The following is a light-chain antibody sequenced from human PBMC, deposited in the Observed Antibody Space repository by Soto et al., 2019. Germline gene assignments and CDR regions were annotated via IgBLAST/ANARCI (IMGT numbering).Light chain of an antibody. CDR1: QSVSSN. Sequence: EIVMMQSPATLSVSTGERATLSCRASQSVSSNLAWYQQKPGQAPRVLIYGASIRATGIPARFSGSGSGTEFTLTISSLQFEDFAVYYCQQYNNWPWTFGQGTKVEIK. V-gene: IGKV3-15*01. J-gene: IGKJ1*01. CDR2: GAS. CDR3: QQYNNWPWT.